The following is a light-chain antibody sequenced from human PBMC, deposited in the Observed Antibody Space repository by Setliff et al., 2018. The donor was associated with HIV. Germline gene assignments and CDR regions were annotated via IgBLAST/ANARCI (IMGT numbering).Light chain of an antibody. CDR1: SSDVGGYNY. V-gene: IGLV2-14*01. CDR2: EVS. J-gene: IGLJ1*01. Sequence: QSALAQPASVSGSPGQSITMSCTGTSSDVGGYNYVSWYQQHPGKAPKLIIYEVSNLPSGVSNRFSGSKSGNTASLTISGLQAEDEADYYCSSYTSIYTYVFGTGTKVTVL. CDR3: SSYTSIYTYV.